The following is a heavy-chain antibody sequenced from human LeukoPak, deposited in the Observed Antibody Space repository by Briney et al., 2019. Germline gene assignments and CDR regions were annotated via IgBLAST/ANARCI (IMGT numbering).Heavy chain of an antibody. CDR3: ARHRSGIAAAGTSRYYYGMDV. CDR1: GGSISSYY. CDR2: IYYSGST. J-gene: IGHJ6*02. Sequence: SETLSLTCTVSGGSISSYYWSWIRQPPGKGLEWIGYIYYSGSTNHNPSLKSRVTISVDTSKNQFSLKLSSVTAADTAVYYCARHRSGIAAAGTSRYYYGMDVWGQGTTVTVSS. D-gene: IGHD6-13*01. V-gene: IGHV4-59*08.